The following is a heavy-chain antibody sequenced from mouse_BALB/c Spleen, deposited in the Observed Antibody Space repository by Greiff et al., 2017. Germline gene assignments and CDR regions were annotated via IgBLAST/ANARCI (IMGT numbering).Heavy chain of an antibody. CDR3: ARFRYDYDGTAHYFDY. Sequence: VQLQQSGPELVKPGASMKISCKASGYSFTGYTMNWVKQSHGKNLEWIGLINPYNGGTSYNQKFKGKATLTVDKSSSTAYMELLSLTSEDSAVYYCARFRYDYDGTAHYFDYWGQGTTLTVSS. J-gene: IGHJ2*01. CDR2: INPYNGGT. D-gene: IGHD2-4*01. CDR1: GYSFTGYT. V-gene: IGHV1-18*01.